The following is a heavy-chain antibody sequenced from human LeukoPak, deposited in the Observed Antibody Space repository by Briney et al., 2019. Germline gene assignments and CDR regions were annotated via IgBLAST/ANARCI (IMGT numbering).Heavy chain of an antibody. V-gene: IGHV4-59*01. CDR2: IYSSGST. Sequence: SETLSLTCTVSGGSISSYYWSWIRQPPGKGLEWIGYIYSSGSTNYNPSLKSRLTISVDTSKNQFSLKLSSATAADTAVYYCARVRYGDYYYGMDVWGQGTTVTVSS. CDR3: ARVRYGDYYYGMDV. J-gene: IGHJ6*02. D-gene: IGHD4-17*01. CDR1: GGSISSYY.